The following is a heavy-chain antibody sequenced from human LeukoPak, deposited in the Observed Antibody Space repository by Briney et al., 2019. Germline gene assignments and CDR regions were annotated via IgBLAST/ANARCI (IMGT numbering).Heavy chain of an antibody. V-gene: IGHV1-24*01. J-gene: IGHJ4*02. D-gene: IGHD3-22*01. CDR1: GYTLTELS. Sequence: ASVKVSCKVSGYTLTELSVHWVRQAPGKGLEWMGGFDPEDGETIYAQKFQGRVTMTEDTSTDTAYMELSSLRSEDTAVYYCATDGLSSRITMIVVVPVWGQGTLVTVSS. CDR3: ATDGLSSRITMIVVVPV. CDR2: FDPEDGET.